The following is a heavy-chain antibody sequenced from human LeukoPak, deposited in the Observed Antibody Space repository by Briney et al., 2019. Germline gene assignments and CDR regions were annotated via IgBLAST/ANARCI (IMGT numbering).Heavy chain of an antibody. J-gene: IGHJ4*02. CDR3: TRVGH. V-gene: IGHV3-49*04. CDR1: GFIFSDYA. Sequence: GGSLRLSCTASGFIFSDYAMSWVRQAPGKGLEWIGVIKSKGYGGTIEYAASVKGRFSISRDDAKSIAYLQMNSLKTEDTAVYHCTRVGHWGQGILVTVSS. CDR2: IKSKGYGGTI.